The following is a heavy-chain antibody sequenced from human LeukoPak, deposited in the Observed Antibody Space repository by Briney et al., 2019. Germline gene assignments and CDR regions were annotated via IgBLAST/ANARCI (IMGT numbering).Heavy chain of an antibody. CDR2: IYSGGST. D-gene: IGHD5-12*01. Sequence: GTSLRLSCAASGFTVSSNYMSWVREAPGKGLEWVSVIYSGGSTYYAESVRGRFTISRDNSKNTLYLQMNSLRAEDTAVYYCARGEGGYDSNFDFWGQGTLVTVSS. J-gene: IGHJ4*02. CDR1: GFTVSSNY. V-gene: IGHV3-53*01. CDR3: ARGEGGYDSNFDF.